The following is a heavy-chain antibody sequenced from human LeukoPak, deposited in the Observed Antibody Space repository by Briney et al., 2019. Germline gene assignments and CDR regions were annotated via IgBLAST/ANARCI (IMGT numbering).Heavy chain of an antibody. J-gene: IGHJ4*02. V-gene: IGHV1-18*01. D-gene: IGHD4-23*01. CDR3: ARGEETTVITPFIY. CDR1: DYTFNTYG. CDR2: ISARNGDT. Sequence: GASVKVSCTPSDYTFNTYGINWVRQAPGKGLEWMGWISARNGDTVYAQKFQGRLTLTTDTSTSTAYMELRSLSSDDTAIYYCARGEETTVITPFIYWGQGTLVTVSS.